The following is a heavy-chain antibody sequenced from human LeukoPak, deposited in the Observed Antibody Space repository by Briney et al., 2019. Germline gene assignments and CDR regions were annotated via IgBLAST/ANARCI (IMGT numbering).Heavy chain of an antibody. D-gene: IGHD3-22*01. V-gene: IGHV3-21*01. Sequence: GGSLRLSCAASGFSFSTYGMHWVRQAPGKGLEWVSSISSSSYIYYADSVKGRFTISRDNAKNTLNLQMNSLRAEDTAVYYCARDLGQYYDTSDNWFDPWGQGTLVTVSS. J-gene: IGHJ5*02. CDR1: GFSFSTYG. CDR2: ISSSSYI. CDR3: ARDLGQYYDTSDNWFDP.